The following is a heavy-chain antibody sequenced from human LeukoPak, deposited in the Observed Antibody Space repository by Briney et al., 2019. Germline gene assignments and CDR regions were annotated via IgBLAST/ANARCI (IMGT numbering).Heavy chain of an antibody. V-gene: IGHV4-4*07. CDR1: GGSISSYY. J-gene: IGHJ5*02. Sequence: SSETLSLTCTVSGGSISSYYWSWIRQPAGKGLEWIGRIYTSGSTNYNPSLKSRVTMSVDTSKNQFSLKLSSVTAADTAVYYCAREEVAAAAGTNWFDPWGQGTLVTVSS. CDR3: AREEVAAAAGTNWFDP. CDR2: IYTSGST. D-gene: IGHD6-13*01.